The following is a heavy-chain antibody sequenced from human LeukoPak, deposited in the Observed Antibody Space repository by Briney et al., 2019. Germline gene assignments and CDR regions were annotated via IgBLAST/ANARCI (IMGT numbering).Heavy chain of an antibody. Sequence: ASVKVSCKASGYTFTSYDINWVRQAPGQGLEWMGWMNPNSGNTVYAQKFQGRVTMTRNTSISTAYMELSSLRSEDTAVYYCARSAYYDLKGNYYYYGMDVWGQGTTVTVSS. D-gene: IGHD3-3*01. CDR2: MNPNSGNT. V-gene: IGHV1-8*01. CDR3: ARSAYYDLKGNYYYYGMDV. CDR1: GYTFTSYD. J-gene: IGHJ6*02.